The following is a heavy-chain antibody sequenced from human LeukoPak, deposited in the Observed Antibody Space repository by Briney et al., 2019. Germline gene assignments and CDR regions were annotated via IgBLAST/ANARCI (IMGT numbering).Heavy chain of an antibody. CDR2: IYSGGST. CDR3: ARSYDILTGAFDY. V-gene: IGHV3-66*01. J-gene: IGHJ4*02. D-gene: IGHD3-9*01. CDR1: GFTVSSNY. Sequence: GGSLRLSRAASGFTVSSNYMSWVRQAPGKVLEWVSVIYSGGSTYYADSVKGRFTISRDNSKNTLYLQMNSLRAEDTAVYYCARSYDILTGAFDYWGQGTLVTVSS.